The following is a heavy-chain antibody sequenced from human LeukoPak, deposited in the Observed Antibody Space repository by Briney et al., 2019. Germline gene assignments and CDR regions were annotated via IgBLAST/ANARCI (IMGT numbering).Heavy chain of an antibody. CDR2: INPSGGST. D-gene: IGHD6-13*01. CDR3: ATWGGSSSPLPTMDV. V-gene: IGHV1-46*01. CDR1: GYTFTNYY. Sequence: GASVKVSCKASGYTFTNYYMHWVRQAPGQGLEWMGIINPSGGSTTYTQRFQGRVIMTRDTSTSTVYMELSSLRSEDTAVYYCATWGGSSSPLPTMDVWGQGTTVTVSS. J-gene: IGHJ6*02.